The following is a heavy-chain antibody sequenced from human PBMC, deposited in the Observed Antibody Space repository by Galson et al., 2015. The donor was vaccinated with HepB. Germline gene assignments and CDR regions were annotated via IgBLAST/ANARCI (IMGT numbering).Heavy chain of an antibody. V-gene: IGHV3-74*01. CDR3: ARGSGRSYGHGWFDP. CDR1: GFTFSSYW. D-gene: IGHD2-8*01. J-gene: IGHJ5*02. CDR2: INSDGSST. Sequence: SLRLSCAASGFTFSSYWMHWVRQAPGKGLVWVSRINSDGSSTSYADSVKGRFTISRDNAKNTLYLQMNSLRAEDTAVYYCARGSGRSYGHGWFDPWGQGTLVTVSS.